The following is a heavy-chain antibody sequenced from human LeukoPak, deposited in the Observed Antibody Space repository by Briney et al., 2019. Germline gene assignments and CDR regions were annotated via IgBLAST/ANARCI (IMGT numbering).Heavy chain of an antibody. Sequence: GGSLRLSCAASGFTFSNYAVNWVRQAPGKGLEWVSAISGSGGSTYYADSVKGRFTISRDNSKNTLYLQMSSLRAEDTAVYYCAKDRGRYYDSSGYYWGYYFDSWGQGILXTVS. V-gene: IGHV3-23*01. CDR1: GFTFSNYA. CDR2: ISGSGGST. D-gene: IGHD3-22*01. J-gene: IGHJ4*02. CDR3: AKDRGRYYDSSGYYWGYYFDS.